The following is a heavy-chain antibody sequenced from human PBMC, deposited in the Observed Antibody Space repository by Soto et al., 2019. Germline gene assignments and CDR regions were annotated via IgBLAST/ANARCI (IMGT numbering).Heavy chain of an antibody. CDR1: GFTFGDSY. D-gene: IGHD3-22*01. Sequence: NPGGSLRLSCAGSGFTFGDSYMSWIRQAPGKGLEWLSYISPGSRYPAYADSVKGRFTISRDNAKRSLYLQMMSLTAEDTALYYCAKDGSYYDTPTESDYWGQGTLVTVSS. V-gene: IGHV3-11*05. CDR3: AKDGSYYDTPTESDY. J-gene: IGHJ4*02. CDR2: ISPGSRYP.